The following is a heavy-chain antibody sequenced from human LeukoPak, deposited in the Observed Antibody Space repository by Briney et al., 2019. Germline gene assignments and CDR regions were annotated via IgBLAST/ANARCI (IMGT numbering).Heavy chain of an antibody. J-gene: IGHJ4*02. CDR3: AKGQGYNDGGSVDY. CDR2: INGGGSS. D-gene: IGHD5-18*01. Sequence: GGSLRLSCAASGFTFSNYYMNWVRQAPGKGLEWVSVINGGGSSYYADSVKGRFTVSRDNSKNTLYLQMNSLRDEDTAVYYCAKGQGYNDGGSVDYWGQGTLVTVSS. CDR1: GFTFSNYY. V-gene: IGHV3-23*01.